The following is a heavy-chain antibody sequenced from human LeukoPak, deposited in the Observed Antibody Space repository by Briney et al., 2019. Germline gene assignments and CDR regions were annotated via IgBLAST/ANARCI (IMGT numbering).Heavy chain of an antibody. D-gene: IGHD3-9*01. CDR3: ARGAVGFGWSNDAFDI. V-gene: IGHV4-30-2*01. CDR1: GGSISSGGYS. J-gene: IGHJ3*02. Sequence: SQTLSLTCAVSGGSISSGGYSWSWFRQPPGKGLEWIGYIYHSGSTYYNPSLKSRVTISVDRSKNQFSLKLSSVTAADTAVYYCARGAVGFGWSNDAFDIWGQGTMVTVSS. CDR2: IYHSGST.